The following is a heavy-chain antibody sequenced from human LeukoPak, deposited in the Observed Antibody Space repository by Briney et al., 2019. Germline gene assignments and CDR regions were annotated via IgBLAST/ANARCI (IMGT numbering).Heavy chain of an antibody. V-gene: IGHV3-53*01. J-gene: IGHJ3*02. D-gene: IGHD6-19*01. CDR1: GFTVSNTY. Sequence: GGSLRLSCTASGFTVSNTYVTWVRQAPGKGLDWVSVIYTGGHIYYADSVKGRFTISSDYSKNTVYLQLNNLRAEDTAIYYCARDRRSGWGHAFDIWGHGTLVTVSS. CDR3: ARDRRSGWGHAFDI. CDR2: IYTGGHI.